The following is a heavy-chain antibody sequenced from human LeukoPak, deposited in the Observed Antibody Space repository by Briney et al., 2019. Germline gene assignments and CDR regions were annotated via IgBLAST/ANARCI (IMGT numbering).Heavy chain of an antibody. D-gene: IGHD3-10*01. V-gene: IGHV1-46*01. J-gene: IGHJ4*02. CDR3: ANALWFGEAFDY. CDR1: GYTFTSYY. Sequence: GASVKVSCKASGYTFTSYYMHWVRQAPGQGLEWMGIINPSGGSTSYAQKFQGRVTMTRDTSTSTVYMELSSLRSEDTAVYYCANALWFGEAFDYWGQGTLVTVSS. CDR2: INPSGGST.